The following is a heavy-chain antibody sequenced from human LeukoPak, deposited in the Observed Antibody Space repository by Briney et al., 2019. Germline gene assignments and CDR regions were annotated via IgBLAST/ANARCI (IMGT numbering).Heavy chain of an antibody. V-gene: IGHV4-30-2*01. Sequence: PSETLSLTCAVSGGPISSGGYSWSWIRQPPGKGLEWIGYIYHSGSTYYNPSLKSRVTISVDRSKNQFSLKLSSVTAADTAMYYCASAEGENYDSSGYYYPPYYWGQGTLVTVSS. CDR1: GGPISSGGYS. J-gene: IGHJ4*02. CDR3: ASAEGENYDSSGYYYPPYY. CDR2: IYHSGST. D-gene: IGHD3-22*01.